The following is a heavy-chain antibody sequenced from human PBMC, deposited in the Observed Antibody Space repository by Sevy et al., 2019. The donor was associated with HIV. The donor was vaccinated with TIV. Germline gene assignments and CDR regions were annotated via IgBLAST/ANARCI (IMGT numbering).Heavy chain of an antibody. D-gene: IGHD3-16*01. Sequence: SQTLSLTCAISGDSVSSNSAAWNWIRQSPSRGLEWLGRTYYRSKWYNDYAVSVKSRITINTDTSKNQFSLQLNSVTPEDTAVYYCARDPPRGHWSYYYYGMDVWGQGTTVTVSS. CDR1: GDSVSSNSAA. J-gene: IGHJ6*02. CDR3: ARDPPRGHWSYYYYGMDV. V-gene: IGHV6-1*01. CDR2: TYYRSKWYN.